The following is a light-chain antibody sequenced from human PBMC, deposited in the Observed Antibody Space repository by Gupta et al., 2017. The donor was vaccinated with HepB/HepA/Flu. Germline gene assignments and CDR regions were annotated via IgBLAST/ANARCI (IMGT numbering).Light chain of an antibody. Sequence: SALTQPPSASGTPGQRVTISCSGSSSNIGSNTVHGYQQHPGPATTLLLMSNKPRTSGVPVRYSCSRSGTATSLAIRGLQSEDEADDYYAAWEDSLNGPWVFGGGTKLTVL. CDR3: AAWEDSLNGPWV. V-gene: IGLV1-44*01. CDR2: SNK. CDR1: SSNIGSNT. J-gene: IGLJ3*02.